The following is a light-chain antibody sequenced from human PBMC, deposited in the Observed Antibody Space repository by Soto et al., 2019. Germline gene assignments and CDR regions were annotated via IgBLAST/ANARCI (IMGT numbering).Light chain of an antibody. CDR3: QQYGSLYT. J-gene: IGKJ2*01. CDR1: QSVSSSY. CDR2: GAS. V-gene: IGKV3-20*01. Sequence: ERVMTQSPATLSVPPGERATLSCRASQSVSSSYLAWYQQKPGQAPRLLIYGASSRATGIPDRFSGSGSGTDFTLTISRLEPEDFAVYYCQQYGSLYTFGQGTKLEIK.